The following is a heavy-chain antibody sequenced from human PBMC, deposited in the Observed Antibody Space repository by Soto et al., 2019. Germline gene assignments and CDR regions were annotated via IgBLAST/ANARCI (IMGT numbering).Heavy chain of an antibody. V-gene: IGHV3-48*01. CDR2: ISSSGSSI. J-gene: IGHJ4*02. Sequence: EVHLVESGGDLVQPGGSLRLSCAASGFIFSTYSMNWVRQAPGKGLEWISYISSSGSSISYTDSVKGRFTISRDNAKNSLYLQMNSLGAEDTAFYYCARSRYNDYWGQGTLDTVSS. CDR3: ARSRYNDY. CDR1: GFIFSTYS. D-gene: IGHD1-1*01.